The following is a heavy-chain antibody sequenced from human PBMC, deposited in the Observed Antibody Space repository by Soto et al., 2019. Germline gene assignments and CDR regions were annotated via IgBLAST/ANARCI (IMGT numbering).Heavy chain of an antibody. Sequence: EVQLVESGGGLVQPGGSLRLSCAASGFTFSRYDMHWVRQVTGKGLEWVSAIGTAGDTYYPDSVKGRFTISRENAKXSXXLQMNSLRVGDTAVYYCVRVRWDASDSRHYYGMDVWGQGTTVTVSS. V-gene: IGHV3-13*04. CDR2: IGTAGDT. CDR3: VRVRWDASDSRHYYGMDV. CDR1: GFTFSRYD. J-gene: IGHJ6*02. D-gene: IGHD3-10*01.